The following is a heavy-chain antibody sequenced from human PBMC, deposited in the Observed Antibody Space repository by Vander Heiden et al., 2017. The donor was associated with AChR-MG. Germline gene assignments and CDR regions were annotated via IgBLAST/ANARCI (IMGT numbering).Heavy chain of an antibody. CDR2: ISYDGSNK. D-gene: IGHD3-10*01. CDR1: GFTFSCFD. Sequence: QVQLVESGGGVVQPGRSLRLSCAASGFTFSCFDMYWVRQAPGKGLEWVAFISYDGSNKYHADSVKGRFTISRDNSKNRLYLHMNSLRAEDTAVYYCAKSRRALVRGVRFYGMDVWGQGTTVTVSS. CDR3: AKSRRALVRGVRFYGMDV. V-gene: IGHV3-30*18. J-gene: IGHJ6*02.